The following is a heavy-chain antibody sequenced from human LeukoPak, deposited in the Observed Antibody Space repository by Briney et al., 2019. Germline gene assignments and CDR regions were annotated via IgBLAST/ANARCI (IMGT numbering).Heavy chain of an antibody. CDR3: ARLPRIAAAGTADY. J-gene: IGHJ4*02. Sequence: PGGSLRLSCAASGFTFSSYSMNWVRQAPGKGLEWVSYISSSSSTIYYADSVKGRFTISRDNAKNSLYLQMNSLRAEDTAVYYCARLPRIAAAGTADYWGQGTLVTVSS. CDR2: ISSSSSTI. V-gene: IGHV3-48*04. D-gene: IGHD6-13*01. CDR1: GFTFSSYS.